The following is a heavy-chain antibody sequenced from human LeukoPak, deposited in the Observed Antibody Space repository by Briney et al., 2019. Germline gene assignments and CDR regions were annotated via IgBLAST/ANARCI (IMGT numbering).Heavy chain of an antibody. Sequence: GGSLRPSCAASGFTFDDYAMHWVRHAPGKGLEWVSGISWNSGSIGYADSVKGRFTISRDNAKNSLYLQMNSLRAEDTALYYCAKETPLNYYDSSGPIDYWGQGTLVTVSS. CDR1: GFTFDDYA. J-gene: IGHJ4*02. CDR2: ISWNSGSI. D-gene: IGHD3-22*01. CDR3: AKETPLNYYDSSGPIDY. V-gene: IGHV3-9*01.